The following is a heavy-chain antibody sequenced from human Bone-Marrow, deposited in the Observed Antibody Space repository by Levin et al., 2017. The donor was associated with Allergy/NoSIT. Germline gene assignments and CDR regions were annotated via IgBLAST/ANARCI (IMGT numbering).Heavy chain of an antibody. CDR2: FNPNSGGA. V-gene: IGHV1-2*02. Sequence: GASVKVSCKASGYTFTGYHIHWMRQAPGQGLEWMGWFNPNSGGADYAQKFQGRVTMTRDTSFSTAYMELSRLRSDDTAVYYCVRVYYYDGSGYYYEDSWGQGTLVTVSS. D-gene: IGHD3-22*01. CDR1: GYTFTGYH. J-gene: IGHJ4*02. CDR3: VRVYYYDGSGYYYEDS.